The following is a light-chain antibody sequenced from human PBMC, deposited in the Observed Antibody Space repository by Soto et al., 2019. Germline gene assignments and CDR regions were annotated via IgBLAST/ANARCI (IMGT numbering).Light chain of an antibody. CDR3: CSYAGSRTYL. V-gene: IGLV2-23*01. J-gene: IGLJ1*01. CDR1: TGDIGSYNL. Sequence: QSARIQPASVSGPPGRPMLISGNGGTGDIGSYNLVSWYQQYPGKAPKVMIFEGTKRPSGVSDRFSGSKSGNTASLTISGLQTEDEADYYCCSYAGSRTYLFGTGTKVTVL. CDR2: EGT.